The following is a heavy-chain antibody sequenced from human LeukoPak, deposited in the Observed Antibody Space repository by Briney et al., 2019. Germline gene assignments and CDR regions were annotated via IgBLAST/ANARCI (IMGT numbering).Heavy chain of an antibody. J-gene: IGHJ4*02. Sequence: ASVKVSCKASGYTFSSYAMHWVRQAPGHRLEWMGWINAGNGNTKFSQKFQGRVTITRDTSASTAYMELSSLRSEDTAVYYCASTKNTLRFLEWYKLGYWGQGTLVTVSS. V-gene: IGHV1-3*01. D-gene: IGHD3-3*01. CDR3: ASTKNTLRFLEWYKLGY. CDR2: INAGNGNT. CDR1: GYTFSSYA.